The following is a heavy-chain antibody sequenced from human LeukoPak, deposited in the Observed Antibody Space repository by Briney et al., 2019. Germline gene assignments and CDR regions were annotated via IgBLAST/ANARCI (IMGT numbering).Heavy chain of an antibody. D-gene: IGHD5-18*01. V-gene: IGHV5-51*01. CDR1: GYSFTDYW. CDR3: ARREYSYGYVDY. Sequence: GESLKISCKASGYSFTDYWIGWVRQMPGKGLEWMGIIYPGDSDTRYSPSFQGQVTISADKSVTTAYLQWSSLKASDTAMYFRARREYSYGYVDYWGQGTLVTVSS. J-gene: IGHJ4*02. CDR2: IYPGDSDT.